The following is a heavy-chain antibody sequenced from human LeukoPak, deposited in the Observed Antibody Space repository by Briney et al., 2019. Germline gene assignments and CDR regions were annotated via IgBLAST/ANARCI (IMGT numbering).Heavy chain of an antibody. Sequence: AASVKVSCKASGYTFTSYYMHWVRQAPGQGLEWMGIINPSGGSTSYAQKFQGRVTMTRDTSTSTVYMELRSLRSDDTAVYYCARVAQLYYDSSGAFDYWGQGTLVTVSS. V-gene: IGHV1-46*01. CDR2: INPSGGST. CDR3: ARVAQLYYDSSGAFDY. D-gene: IGHD3-22*01. CDR1: GYTFTSYY. J-gene: IGHJ4*02.